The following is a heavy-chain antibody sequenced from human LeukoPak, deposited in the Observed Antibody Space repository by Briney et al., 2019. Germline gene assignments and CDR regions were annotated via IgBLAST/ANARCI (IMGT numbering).Heavy chain of an antibody. J-gene: IGHJ4*02. V-gene: IGHV3-30*03. CDR3: AREMGYDFWSGYYATDY. Sequence: PGRSLRLSCAASGFTFSSYGMHWVRQAPGKGLEWVAVISYDGSNKYYADSVKGRFTISRDNSKNTLYLQMNSLRAEDTAVYYCAREMGYDFWSGYYATDYWGQGTLVTVSS. D-gene: IGHD3-3*01. CDR2: ISYDGSNK. CDR1: GFTFSSYG.